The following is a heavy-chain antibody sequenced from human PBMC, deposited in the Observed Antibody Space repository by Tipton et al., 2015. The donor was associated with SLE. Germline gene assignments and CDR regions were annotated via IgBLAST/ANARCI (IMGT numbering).Heavy chain of an antibody. V-gene: IGHV4-39*07. CDR2: IYYSGST. D-gene: IGHD3-22*01. Sequence: TLSLTCTVSGGSISGSSYYWGWIRQPPGKGLERIGSIYYSGSTYYNPSLKSRVTISVDTSKNQFSLKLSSVTAADTAVYYCARDMAYDSSGSYSGDAFDIWGQGAMVTVSS. CDR3: ARDMAYDSSGSYSGDAFDI. J-gene: IGHJ3*02. CDR1: GGSISGSSYY.